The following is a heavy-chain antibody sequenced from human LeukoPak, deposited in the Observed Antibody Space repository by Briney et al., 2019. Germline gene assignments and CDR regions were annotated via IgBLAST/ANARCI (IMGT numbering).Heavy chain of an antibody. D-gene: IGHD2-2*01. Sequence: GGSLRLSCAASGFTFSDYYMSWIRQAPGKGLEWVSYIRSSGSTIYYADSVKGRFTISRDNAKNSLYLQMNSLRAEDTAVYYCARGMQIVVVPAAANYYYYGMDVWGQGTTVTVSS. CDR2: IRSSGSTI. J-gene: IGHJ6*02. CDR3: ARGMQIVVVPAAANYYYYGMDV. CDR1: GFTFSDYY. V-gene: IGHV3-11*01.